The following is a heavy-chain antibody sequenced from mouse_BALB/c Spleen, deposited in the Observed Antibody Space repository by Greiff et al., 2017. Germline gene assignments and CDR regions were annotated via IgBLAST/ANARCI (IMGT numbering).Heavy chain of an antibody. CDR3: ARWRYGNYEWFAY. D-gene: IGHD2-10*02. Sequence: EVKLVESGGGLVQPGGSRKLSCAASGFTFSSFGMHWVRQAPEKGLEWVAYISSGSSTIYYADTVKGRFTISRDNPKNTLFLQMTSLRSEDTAMYYCARWRYGNYEWFAYWGQGTLVTVSA. V-gene: IGHV5-17*02. J-gene: IGHJ3*01. CDR2: ISSGSSTI. CDR1: GFTFSSFG.